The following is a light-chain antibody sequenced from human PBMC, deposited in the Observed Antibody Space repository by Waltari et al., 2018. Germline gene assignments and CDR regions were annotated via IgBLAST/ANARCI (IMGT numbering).Light chain of an antibody. CDR2: VNSDGSH. J-gene: IGLJ3*02. CDR1: SGHSNYA. Sequence: QLLLTQSPSASASLGASVKLTCTVSSGHSNYAIAWHQQHPHKGPRYLMKVNSDGSHIKGDGIPDRFLGSSSGAERYLTISSLQSEDEADYYCQTGGFGIWVFGGGTKLTIL. CDR3: QTGGFGIWV. V-gene: IGLV4-69*01.